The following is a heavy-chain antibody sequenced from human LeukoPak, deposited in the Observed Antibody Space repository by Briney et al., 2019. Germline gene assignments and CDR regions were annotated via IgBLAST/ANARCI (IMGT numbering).Heavy chain of an antibody. CDR1: GGNFRYFA. Sequence: ASVKVSCKASGGNFRYFAINWVQQAPGQGLEWMGGIMPIFGTGNYAQKFQGRVTITADESTSTVYMELSSLRSEDTAVYYCAKYHPTGMALFDDWGQGTLVTVSP. J-gene: IGHJ5*02. CDR3: AKYHPTGMALFDD. D-gene: IGHD1-1*01. V-gene: IGHV1-69*01. CDR2: IMPIFGTG.